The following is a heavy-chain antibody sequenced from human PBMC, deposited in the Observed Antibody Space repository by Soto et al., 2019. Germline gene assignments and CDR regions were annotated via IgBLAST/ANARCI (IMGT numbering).Heavy chain of an antibody. CDR2: ISAYSGYT. Sequence: KVSSKASGFTFSSYAISWAQQAHEQGLEWMGWISAYSGYTNYAQKFQGRVTMTTDTSTTTAYMELRGLRSDDTAVYFCAGGIEYSNSSPRLDHWGQGTLVTVSS. J-gene: IGHJ4*02. D-gene: IGHD6-6*01. V-gene: IGHV1-18*01. CDR3: AGGIEYSNSSPRLDH. CDR1: GFTFSSYA.